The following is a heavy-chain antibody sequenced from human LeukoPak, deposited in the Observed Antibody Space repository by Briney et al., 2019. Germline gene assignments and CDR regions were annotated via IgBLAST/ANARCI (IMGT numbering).Heavy chain of an antibody. CDR1: GGTFSSYA. CDR2: IIPIFGTA. CDR3: ARGSGVITDYNWFDP. Sequence: GASVKVSCKASGGTFSSYAISWVRQAPGHGLEWMGGIIPIFGTANYAQKFQGRVTITADESTSTAYMELSSLRSEDTAVYYCARGSGVITDYNWFDPWGQGTLVTVSS. J-gene: IGHJ5*02. V-gene: IGHV1-69*13. D-gene: IGHD3-22*01.